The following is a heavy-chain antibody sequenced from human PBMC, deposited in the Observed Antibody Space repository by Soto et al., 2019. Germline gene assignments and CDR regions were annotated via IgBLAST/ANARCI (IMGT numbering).Heavy chain of an antibody. CDR1: GYDFKTNW. J-gene: IGHJ4*02. CDR2: MYPGDSDT. CDR3: ARLPRDCNKTSCYYADH. Sequence: PGESLKISCRGSGYDFKTNWFGRVRQLPGRGLEWVGIMYPGDSDTRYNPSLQGHVTLSVDVTVSTAFLQWRSLETSDTGMYFCARLPRDCNKTSCYYADHWGQGTQVTVSS. V-gene: IGHV5-51*01. D-gene: IGHD3-3*01.